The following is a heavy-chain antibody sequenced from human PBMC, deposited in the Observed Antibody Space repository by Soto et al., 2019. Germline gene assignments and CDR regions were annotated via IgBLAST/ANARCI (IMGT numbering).Heavy chain of an antibody. CDR3: ARDTGDGTFDF. CDR2: INAGYGNT. CDR1: GYTFSSYA. V-gene: IGHV1-3*01. Sequence: QVHLVQSGAEVRKPGASVKVSCKASGYTFSSYAMHWVRQAPGQRLEWMGWINAGYGNTKSSQKFQDRVTISRDTSASTAYMELTSLRSEYTAVYYCARDTGDGTFDFWGQGTLVTVSS. J-gene: IGHJ4*02. D-gene: IGHD7-27*01.